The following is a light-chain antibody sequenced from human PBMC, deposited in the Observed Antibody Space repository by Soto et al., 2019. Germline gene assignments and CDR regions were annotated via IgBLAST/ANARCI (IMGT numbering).Light chain of an antibody. Sequence: EIVLTQSPGTLSLSPGERATLSCRASQSVSSSYLAWYQQKPGQAPRLLIYGASSRATGIPDRFSGSGSGTDFTLTISRLEPDDFAVYYCQQYGRWWTFGLGTKVEIK. CDR3: QQYGRWWT. CDR1: QSVSSSY. J-gene: IGKJ1*01. V-gene: IGKV3-20*01. CDR2: GAS.